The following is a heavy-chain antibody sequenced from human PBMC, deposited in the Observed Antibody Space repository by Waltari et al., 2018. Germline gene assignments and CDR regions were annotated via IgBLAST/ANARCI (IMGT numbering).Heavy chain of an antibody. Sequence: QITLKESGPTLVKPTQTLTLTCTFSGFSLSTSGVGVGWIRQPPGKALEWLALIYWNDDKRYSPSVKSRLTSTKDTSKSQVVLTMTNMDPVDTATYYCAHSPADSSSWYYMDVWGKGTTVTVSS. CDR3: AHSPADSSSWYYMDV. V-gene: IGHV2-5*01. J-gene: IGHJ6*03. CDR2: IYWNDDK. D-gene: IGHD6-13*01. CDR1: GFSLSTSGVG.